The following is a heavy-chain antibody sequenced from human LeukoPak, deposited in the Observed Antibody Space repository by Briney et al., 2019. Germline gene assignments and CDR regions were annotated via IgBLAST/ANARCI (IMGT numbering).Heavy chain of an antibody. V-gene: IGHV1-8*01. Sequence: ASVKVSCKASGYTFTSYDINWVRQATGQGLEWMGWMNPNSGNTGYAQKFQGRVTMTRNTSISTAYMELSSLRSEDTAVYYCAKAGGGSGISDYWGQGTLVTVSS. D-gene: IGHD3-16*01. CDR3: AKAGGGSGISDY. CDR2: MNPNSGNT. CDR1: GYTFTSYD. J-gene: IGHJ4*02.